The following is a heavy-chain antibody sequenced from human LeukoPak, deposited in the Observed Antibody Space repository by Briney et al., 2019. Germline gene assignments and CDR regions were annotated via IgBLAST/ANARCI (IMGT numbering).Heavy chain of an antibody. J-gene: IGHJ4*02. D-gene: IGHD5-24*01. V-gene: IGHV1-69*13. CDR2: IIPIFGTA. CDR3: ARSVWLQTWDY. CDR1: GGTFSSYA. Sequence: GASVKVSCKASGGTFSSYAISWVRQAPGQGLEWMGGIIPIFGTANYAQKFQGRVSITADESTSTAYMELSSLRSEDTAVYYCARSVWLQTWDYWGQGTLVTVSS.